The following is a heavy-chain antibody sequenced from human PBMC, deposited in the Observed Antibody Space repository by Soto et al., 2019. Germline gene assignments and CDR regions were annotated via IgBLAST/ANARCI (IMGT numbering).Heavy chain of an antibody. D-gene: IGHD2-15*01. J-gene: IGHJ4*02. CDR3: ARPAGRVDYFDY. Sequence: EVQLVESGGGLVQPGGSLRLSCAASGFVFSTYSMNWVRQAPGKGLEWVSYISSSNSTIYYADSVQGRFTISRDNAKNSLYLQVNSLKDEDTAVYYCARPAGRVDYFDYWGQGTLVTVSS. CDR2: ISSSNSTI. CDR1: GFVFSTYS. V-gene: IGHV3-48*02.